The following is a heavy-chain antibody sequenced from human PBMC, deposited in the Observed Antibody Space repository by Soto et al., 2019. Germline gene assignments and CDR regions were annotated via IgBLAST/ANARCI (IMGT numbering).Heavy chain of an antibody. CDR1: RGTFSSYA. J-gene: IGHJ4*02. Sequence: SVPVSRMACRGTFSSYAISWLRQPPGQELEWMGGIIPIFGTAEYARKVQGRVTSHADEYTKTAYMDLSGLRSGYTAVYYCAKGAELQETPYYFDYWGQGTLVTVSS. D-gene: IGHD3-10*01. V-gene: IGHV1-69*13. CDR2: IIPIFGTA. CDR3: AKGAELQETPYYFDY.